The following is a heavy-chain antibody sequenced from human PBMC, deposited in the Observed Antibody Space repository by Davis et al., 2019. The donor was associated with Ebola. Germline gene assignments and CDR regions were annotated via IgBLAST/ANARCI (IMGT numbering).Heavy chain of an antibody. Sequence: GESLKISCAASGFTFSSYGMHWVRQAPGKGLEWVSSISSSSSYIYYADSVKGRFTISRDNAKNSLYLQMNSLRAEDTAVYYCARDSDSSGLYYYYGMDVWGQGTTVTVSS. D-gene: IGHD6-19*01. V-gene: IGHV3-21*01. CDR1: GFTFSSYG. CDR3: ARDSDSSGLYYYYGMDV. CDR2: ISSSSSYI. J-gene: IGHJ6*02.